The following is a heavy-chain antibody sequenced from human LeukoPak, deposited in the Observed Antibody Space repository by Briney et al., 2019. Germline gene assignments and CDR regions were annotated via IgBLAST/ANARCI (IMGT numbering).Heavy chain of an antibody. V-gene: IGHV3-7*01. CDR3: ARWKMELQRNAFDF. CDR1: GFTFRTYW. D-gene: IGHD1-26*01. Sequence: GGSLRLSCAASGFTFRTYWMSWIRQAPGKGPEWVADINQDGSEEYYVQSVKGRFTVSRDNAQNAVFLQMTNLRADDTAVYYRARWKMELQRNAFDFWGQGTVVTVSS. CDR2: INQDGSEE. J-gene: IGHJ3*01.